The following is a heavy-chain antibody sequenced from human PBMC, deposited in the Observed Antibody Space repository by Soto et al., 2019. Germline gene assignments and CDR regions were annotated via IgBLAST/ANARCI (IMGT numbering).Heavy chain of an antibody. Sequence: SETLSLTCTASGGSISSYYWSWIRQAPGKGLEWIGYIYYSCSTNYNPSPASRVSTSVGTSTNQSPPKLRSVMSAVTAVYYWERRRMSTNVFDYWGQGTLVTVSS. V-gene: IGHV4-59*01. CDR1: GGSISSYY. CDR3: ERRRMSTNVFDY. CDR2: IYYSCST. J-gene: IGHJ4*02. D-gene: IGHD2-8*01.